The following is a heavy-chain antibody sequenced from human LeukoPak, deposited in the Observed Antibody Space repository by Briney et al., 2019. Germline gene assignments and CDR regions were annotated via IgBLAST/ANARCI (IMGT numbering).Heavy chain of an antibody. Sequence: GGSLRLSCAASGFTFSSYWMSWVRQAPGKGLEWVANIKQDGSEKYYVDSVKGRFTISRDNAKNSLYLQMNSLRAEDTAVYYCATDSGWYPDAFDIWGQGTMVTVSS. CDR1: GFTFSSYW. J-gene: IGHJ3*02. CDR2: IKQDGSEK. CDR3: ATDSGWYPDAFDI. V-gene: IGHV3-7*01. D-gene: IGHD6-19*01.